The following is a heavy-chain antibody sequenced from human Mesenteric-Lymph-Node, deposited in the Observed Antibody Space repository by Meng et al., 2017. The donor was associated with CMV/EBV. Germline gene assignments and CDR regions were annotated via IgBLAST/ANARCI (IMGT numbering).Heavy chain of an antibody. CDR3: ARVGEIATAQDSLDF. J-gene: IGHJ4*02. Sequence: SGYIFTEYGIHWLRQAPGQRLEWMGWINVGNGNTKQSQKFQGRVTISRDMSARTAYMELTGLRSEDTAVYYCARVGEIATAQDSLDFWGQGTLVTVSS. CDR2: INVGNGNT. V-gene: IGHV1-3*01. CDR1: GYIFTEYG. D-gene: IGHD6-13*01.